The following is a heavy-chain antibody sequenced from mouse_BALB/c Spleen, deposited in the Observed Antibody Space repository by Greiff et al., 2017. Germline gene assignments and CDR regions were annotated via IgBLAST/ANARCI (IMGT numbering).Heavy chain of an antibody. CDR1: VFTFSSYA. Sequence: EVQLVESGGGLVKPGGSLKLSCAASVFTFSSYAMSWVRQTPEKRLEWVASISSGGSTYYPDSVKGRFTISRDNARNILYLQMSSLRSEDTAMYYCARDYDGAYWGQGTLVTVSA. V-gene: IGHV5-6-5*01. D-gene: IGHD2-3*01. J-gene: IGHJ3*01. CDR3: ARDYDGAY. CDR2: ISSGGST.